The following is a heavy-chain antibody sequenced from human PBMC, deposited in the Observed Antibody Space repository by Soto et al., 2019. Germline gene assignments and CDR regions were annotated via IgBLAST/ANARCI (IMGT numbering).Heavy chain of an antibody. Sequence: GASVKVSCKASGYTFTSYGISWVRRAPGQGLEWMGLLIPYNGDRIYAQKFQGRVILTTDTATNTAYMEQGSLRSDDTAVYYCVRDASSGYRGWWDPWGQGTLVTVSS. CDR1: GYTFTSYG. J-gene: IGHJ5*02. D-gene: IGHD5-12*01. CDR2: LIPYNGDR. CDR3: VRDASSGYRGWWDP. V-gene: IGHV1-18*01.